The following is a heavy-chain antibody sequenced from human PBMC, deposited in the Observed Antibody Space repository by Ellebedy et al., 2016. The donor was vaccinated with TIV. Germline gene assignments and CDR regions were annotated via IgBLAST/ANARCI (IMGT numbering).Heavy chain of an antibody. J-gene: IGHJ5*01. CDR3: ARRGSYGDYAVQINNWFDS. CDR2: IYQDGSQK. CDR1: GFTFRSYW. Sequence: GESLKISCAASGFTFRSYWMSWVRQAPGKGREWVANIYQDGSQKYYVDSVKGRFTISRDNAKNSLYLQMNSLRVEDTAVYYCARRGSYGDYAVQINNWFDSWGQGILVTVYS. D-gene: IGHD4-17*01. V-gene: IGHV3-7*01.